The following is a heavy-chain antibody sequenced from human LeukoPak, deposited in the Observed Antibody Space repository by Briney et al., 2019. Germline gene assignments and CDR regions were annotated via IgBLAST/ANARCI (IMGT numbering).Heavy chain of an antibody. CDR3: ARSDYDYVWGSYRDNWFDP. CDR2: IIPIFGTA. V-gene: IGHV1-69*06. CDR1: GGTFSSYA. Sequence: SVKVSCKASGGTFSSYAISWVRQAPGQGLEWMGGIIPIFGTANHAQKFQGRVTITADKSTSTAYMELSSLRSEDTAVYYCARSDYDYVWGSYRDNWFDPWGQGTLVTVSS. J-gene: IGHJ5*02. D-gene: IGHD3-16*02.